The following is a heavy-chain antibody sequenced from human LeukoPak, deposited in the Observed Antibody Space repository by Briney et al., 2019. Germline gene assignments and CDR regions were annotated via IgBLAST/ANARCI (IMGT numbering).Heavy chain of an antibody. Sequence: GGSLRLSCAASGFTFSTSGMHWVRQAPGKGLEWVAVIWYDGSNKHYAESVKGRFSISRDNSKSTLYLQMNSLRAEDTAVYYCARARGVSTGYRPIDYWGQGTLDTVSS. CDR1: GFTFSTSG. J-gene: IGHJ4*02. V-gene: IGHV3-33*08. CDR2: IWYDGSNK. D-gene: IGHD3-22*01. CDR3: ARARGVSTGYRPIDY.